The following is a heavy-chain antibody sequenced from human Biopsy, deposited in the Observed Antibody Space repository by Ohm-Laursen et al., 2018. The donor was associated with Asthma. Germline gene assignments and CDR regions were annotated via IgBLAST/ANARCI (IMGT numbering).Heavy chain of an antibody. J-gene: IGHJ4*02. D-gene: IGHD2-2*01. Sequence: EASVKVSCKSLGGTFNTYVIGWVRQAPRQGLEWMGGINSVFGTTTYPQKFQDRVTITADDSTSTVYMELSSLRSEDTAVYYCARKAGSCISRTCYSLDFWGQGTLVTVSS. CDR1: GGTFNTYV. CDR3: ARKAGSCISRTCYSLDF. CDR2: INSVFGTT. V-gene: IGHV1-69*13.